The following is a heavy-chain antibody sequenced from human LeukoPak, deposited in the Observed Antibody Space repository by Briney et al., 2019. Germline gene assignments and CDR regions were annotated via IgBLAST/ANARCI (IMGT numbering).Heavy chain of an antibody. Sequence: GGSLRLSCAASGFTFNTYAMSWVRQAPGKGLEWVSAISGSGGTTHYADSVKGRFTISRDNSKNTLYLQMNSLRAEDTAIYYCAKEMTTIYAYLDYWGQGALVTVSS. CDR2: ISGSGGTT. V-gene: IGHV3-23*01. J-gene: IGHJ4*02. D-gene: IGHD5-24*01. CDR3: AKEMTTIYAYLDY. CDR1: GFTFNTYA.